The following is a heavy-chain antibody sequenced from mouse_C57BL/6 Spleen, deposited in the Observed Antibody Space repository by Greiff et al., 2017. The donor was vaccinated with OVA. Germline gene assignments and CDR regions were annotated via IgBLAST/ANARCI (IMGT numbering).Heavy chain of an antibody. CDR2: INPNNGGT. Sequence: EVQLQQSGPELVKPGASVKIPCKASGYTFTDYNMDWVKQSHGKSLEWIGDINPNNGGTIYNQKFKGKATLTVDKSSSTAYMELRSLTSEDTAVYSGARSLKGAWFAYWGQGTLVTVSA. D-gene: IGHD1-3*01. CDR3: ARSLKGAWFAY. V-gene: IGHV1-18*01. J-gene: IGHJ3*01. CDR1: GYTFTDYN.